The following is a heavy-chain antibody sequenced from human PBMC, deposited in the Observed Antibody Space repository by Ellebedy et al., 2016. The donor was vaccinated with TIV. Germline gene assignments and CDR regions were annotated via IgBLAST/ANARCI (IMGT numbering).Heavy chain of an antibody. J-gene: IGHJ6*02. D-gene: IGHD1-26*01. CDR2: ISSSSTYI. CDR3: AVQPKVGATTGWAYYGLDV. V-gene: IGHV3-21*01. CDR1: GFTFSSYS. Sequence: GGSLRLXCAASGFTFSSYSMNWVRQAPGKGLEWVSSISSSSTYIYYADSVKGRFTISRDNAKNSLYLQMNSLRVEDTAVYYCAVQPKVGATTGWAYYGLDVWGQGTTVTVSS.